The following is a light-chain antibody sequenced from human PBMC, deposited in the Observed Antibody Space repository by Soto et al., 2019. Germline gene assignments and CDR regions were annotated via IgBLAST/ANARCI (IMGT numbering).Light chain of an antibody. CDR1: SSDVGGYNY. V-gene: IGLV2-14*01. CDR3: SSYTSSSTRV. Sequence: QSVLTQPASVSGSPGQSITISCTGTSSDVGGYNYVSWYQQHPGKAPKLMIYEVSNRPSGVSNRFSGSKSGNTASLTISGLQAEDEDDYYCSSYTSSSTRVFGGRTKLTVL. CDR2: EVS. J-gene: IGLJ3*02.